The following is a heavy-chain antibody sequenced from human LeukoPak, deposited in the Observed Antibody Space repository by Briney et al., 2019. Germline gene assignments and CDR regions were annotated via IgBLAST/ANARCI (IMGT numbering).Heavy chain of an antibody. CDR1: GGSISSGGYS. CDR2: IYHSGST. Sequence: SETLSPTCAVSGGSISSGGYSWSWIRQPPGKGLEWIGYIYHSGSTYYNPPLKSRVTISVDRSKNQFSLKLSSVTAADTAVYYCARGRENDSSGYYYYFDYWGQGTLVTVSS. D-gene: IGHD3-22*01. V-gene: IGHV4-30-2*01. CDR3: ARGRENDSSGYYYYFDY. J-gene: IGHJ4*02.